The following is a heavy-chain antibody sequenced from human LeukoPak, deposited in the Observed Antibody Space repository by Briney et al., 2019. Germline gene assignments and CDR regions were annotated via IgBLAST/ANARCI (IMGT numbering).Heavy chain of an antibody. V-gene: IGHV3-48*03. Sequence: GGSLRLSCAASGFTFSSYEMNWVRQAPGKGLQWVSDISSSGTTIYYADSVKGRFTISRDNAKNSLYLQMNSLRAEDTAVYYCARKYCSTTSCLFDIWGQGTLVTVSS. CDR1: GFTFSSYE. D-gene: IGHD2-2*01. CDR2: ISSSGTTI. J-gene: IGHJ4*02. CDR3: ARKYCSTTSCLFDI.